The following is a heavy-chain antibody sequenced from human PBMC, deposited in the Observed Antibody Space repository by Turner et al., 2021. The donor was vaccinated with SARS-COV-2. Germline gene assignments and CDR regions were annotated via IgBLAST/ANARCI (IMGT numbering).Heavy chain of an antibody. V-gene: IGHV3-23*05. CDR1: GFTFSSYA. Sequence: EVQLLESGGGLVQPGGSLRLSCAASGFTFSSYAMNWVRQAPGKGLEWVSAIYSGGSTYYTDSVKGRFTISRDNSKNTLYLQMNSLRAEDTAVYYCARGHVPAASNFYYYYYYGMDVWGQGTTVTVSS. CDR3: ARGHVPAASNFYYYYYYGMDV. CDR2: IYSGGST. J-gene: IGHJ6*02. D-gene: IGHD2-2*01.